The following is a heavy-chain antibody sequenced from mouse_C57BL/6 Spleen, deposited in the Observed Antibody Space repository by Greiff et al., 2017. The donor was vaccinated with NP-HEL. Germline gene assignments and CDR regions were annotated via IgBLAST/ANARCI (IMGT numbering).Heavy chain of an antibody. CDR2: INPNYGTT. J-gene: IGHJ3*01. V-gene: IGHV1-39*01. CDR3: ARWGDYDEEAWFAY. D-gene: IGHD2-4*01. CDR1: GYSFTDYN. Sequence: EVQLQQSGPELVKPGASVKISCKASGYSFTDYNMNWVKQSNGKSLEWIGVINPNYGTTSYNQKFKGKATLTVDQSSSTAYMQLNSLTSENSAVYYCARWGDYDEEAWFAYWGQGTLVTVSA.